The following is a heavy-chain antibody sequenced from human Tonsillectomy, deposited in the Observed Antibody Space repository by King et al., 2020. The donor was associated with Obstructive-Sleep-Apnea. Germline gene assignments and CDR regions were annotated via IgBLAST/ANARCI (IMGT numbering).Heavy chain of an antibody. D-gene: IGHD3-9*01. CDR1: GFTFRSYA. J-gene: IGHJ4*02. CDR3: AKDILYYDTLPDPVDY. CDR2: ISGSGGST. Sequence: VQLVESGGGLVQPGGSLRLSCAASGFTFRSYAMSWVRQAAGKGLEWVSGISGSGGSTYYADSVKGRFTISRDNSKNTVYLQMNSLRAEDTALYYCAKDILYYDTLPDPVDYWGQGTLGTVSS. V-gene: IGHV3-23*04.